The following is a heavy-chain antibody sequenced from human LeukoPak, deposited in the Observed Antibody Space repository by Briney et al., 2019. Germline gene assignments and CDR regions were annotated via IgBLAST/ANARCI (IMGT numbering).Heavy chain of an antibody. Sequence: SETLSLTCAVSGYSISSGYYWGWIRQPPGKGLEWIGSIYHSGSTYYNPSLKSRVTISVDTSKNQFSLKLSSVTAADTAVYYCARLTTLRGPLYYMDVWGKGTTVTVSS. CDR3: ARLTTLRGPLYYMDV. V-gene: IGHV4-38-2*01. D-gene: IGHD4-11*01. CDR1: GYSISSGYY. J-gene: IGHJ6*03. CDR2: IYHSGST.